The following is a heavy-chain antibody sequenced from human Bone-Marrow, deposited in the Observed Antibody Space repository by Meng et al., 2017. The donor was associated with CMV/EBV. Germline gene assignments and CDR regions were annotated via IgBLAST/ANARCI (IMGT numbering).Heavy chain of an antibody. J-gene: IGHJ4*02. CDR1: GFTFSRYA. D-gene: IGHD2-8*02. V-gene: IGHV3-23*01. CDR2: LNGGNAEV. Sequence: GESLKISCEVSGFTFSRYAMTWVRQTPGKGLEWVSTLNGGNAEVNYADSVKGRFTISRDSSKNTLYLQMHSLRADDSAVYYCAKDSTGGYPHFFEIWGQGALVTV. CDR3: AKDSTGGYPHFFEI.